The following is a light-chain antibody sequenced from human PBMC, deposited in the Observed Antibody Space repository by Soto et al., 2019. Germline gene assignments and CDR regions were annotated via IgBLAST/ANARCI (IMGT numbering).Light chain of an antibody. CDR2: GNN. J-gene: IGLJ3*02. Sequence: QSALTQPPSVSGAPGQRVTISCSGSSPNIGANYAVHWYQQLPGAAPKLLIFGNNNRPSGVPDRFSGSRSGTSASLAITGLQAEDEADYYCQSYDVSLSGWVFGGGTQLTVL. CDR1: SPNIGANYA. CDR3: QSYDVSLSGWV. V-gene: IGLV1-40*01.